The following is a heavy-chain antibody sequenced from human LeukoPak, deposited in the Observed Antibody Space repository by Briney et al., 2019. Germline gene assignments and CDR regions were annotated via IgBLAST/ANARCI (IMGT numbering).Heavy chain of an antibody. CDR2: INSDGSST. Sequence: GGSLRLSCAASGFTVSSNSMSWVRQAPGKGLVWVSRINSDGSSTSYADSVKGRFTISRDNAKNTLYLKMNSLRAEDTAVYYCARDAAEGLYYDFWSGYPYYYYGMDVWGQGTTVTVSS. CDR3: ARDAAEGLYYDFWSGYPYYYYGMDV. CDR1: GFTVSSNS. D-gene: IGHD3-3*01. V-gene: IGHV3-74*01. J-gene: IGHJ6*02.